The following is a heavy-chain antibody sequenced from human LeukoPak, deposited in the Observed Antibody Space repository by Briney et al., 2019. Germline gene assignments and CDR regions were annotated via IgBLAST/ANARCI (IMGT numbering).Heavy chain of an antibody. V-gene: IGHV3-23*01. J-gene: IGHJ4*02. CDR1: GFTFSSYA. Sequence: GGSLSLSCAVSGFTFSSYAMSWVRQAPGRGLGWVSDICGCGGSTYCAGSVKGPSIISRDNSKNTLYHQMHGLRAEDPAVYYCASVSVAEPHWGQGTMVTVSS. D-gene: IGHD6-19*01. CDR3: ASVSVAEPH. CDR2: ICGCGGST.